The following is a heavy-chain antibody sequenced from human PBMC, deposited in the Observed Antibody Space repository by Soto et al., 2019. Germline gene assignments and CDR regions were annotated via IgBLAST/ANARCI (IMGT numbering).Heavy chain of an antibody. CDR2: ISSSGSTI. CDR3: ARDRAVATIYYYYYGMDV. CDR1: GFTFSSYE. Sequence: EVQLVESGGGLVQPGGSLRLSCAASGFTFSSYEMNWVRQAPGKGLEWVSYISSSGSTIYYADSVKGRFTISRDNAKNSLYLQMNSLRAEDTAVYYCARDRAVATIYYYYYGMDVWGQGTTVTVSS. D-gene: IGHD5-12*01. J-gene: IGHJ6*02. V-gene: IGHV3-48*03.